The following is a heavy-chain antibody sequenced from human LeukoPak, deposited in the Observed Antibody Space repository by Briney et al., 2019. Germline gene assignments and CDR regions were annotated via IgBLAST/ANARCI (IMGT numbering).Heavy chain of an antibody. Sequence: TGGSLRLSCAASGFTFSSYAMSWVRQAPGKGLEWVSGISDSGSSTYYADSVRGRFTISRDNAEDSLYLQMNSLRAEDTAVYYCARDRSPTITGTECDYWGQGTLVTVSS. V-gene: IGHV3-23*01. J-gene: IGHJ4*02. CDR3: ARDRSPTITGTECDY. CDR1: GFTFSSYA. CDR2: ISDSGSST. D-gene: IGHD1-7*01.